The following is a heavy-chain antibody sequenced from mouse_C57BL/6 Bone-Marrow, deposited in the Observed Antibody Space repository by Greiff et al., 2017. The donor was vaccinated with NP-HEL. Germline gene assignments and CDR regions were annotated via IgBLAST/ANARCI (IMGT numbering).Heavy chain of an antibody. V-gene: IGHV2-2*01. J-gene: IGHJ4*01. CDR2: IWSGGST. CDR1: GFSLTSYG. D-gene: IGHD1-1*01. CDR3: ARMGTTVVVLYAMDY. Sequence: VKLVESGPGLVQPSQSLSITCTVSGFSLTSYGVHWVRQSPGKGLEWLGVIWSGGSTDYNAAFISRLSISKDNSKGQVFFKMNSLQADDTAIYYCARMGTTVVVLYAMDYWGQGTSVTVSS.